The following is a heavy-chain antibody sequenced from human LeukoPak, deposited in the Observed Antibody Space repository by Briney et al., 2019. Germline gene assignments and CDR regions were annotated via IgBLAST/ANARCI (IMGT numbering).Heavy chain of an antibody. CDR2: IYYSGST. V-gene: IGHV4-59*01. CDR3: ARDYYDSSGYYFDY. D-gene: IGHD3-22*01. Sequence: SETLSLTCAVSGGSISSYYWSWIRQPPGKGLEWIGYIYYSGSTNYNPSLKSRVTISVDTSKNQFSLKLSSVTAADTAVYYCARDYYDSSGYYFDYWGQGTLVTVSS. CDR1: GGSISSYY. J-gene: IGHJ4*02.